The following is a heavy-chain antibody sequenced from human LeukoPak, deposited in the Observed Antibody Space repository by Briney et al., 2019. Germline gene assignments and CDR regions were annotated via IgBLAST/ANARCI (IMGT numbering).Heavy chain of an antibody. CDR1: GFTFDDYA. CDR3: AKDIEADNWSLGTFDY. J-gene: IGHJ4*02. V-gene: IGHV3-9*01. Sequence: SLRLSCAASGFTFDDYAMHWVRPAPGEGLGWGSGISWNSGSIGYADSVKGRFTISRDNAKNSLYLQMNSLRAEDTALYYCAKDIEADNWSLGTFDYWGQGTLVTVSS. CDR2: ISWNSGSI. D-gene: IGHD1-1*01.